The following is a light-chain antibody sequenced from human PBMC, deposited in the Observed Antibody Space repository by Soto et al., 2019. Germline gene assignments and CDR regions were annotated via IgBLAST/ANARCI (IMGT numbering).Light chain of an antibody. CDR2: AAS. V-gene: IGKV3-15*01. J-gene: IGKJ2*02. Sequence: EVVMTQSPATLSVSPGESATLSCKASQSVSRNVAWYQHKPGEAPRLLIYAASTRATGVPARFSGSGSGTDLTLTITNLQSEDFAVYYWQQYGHWPRTFGQGTKLEVK. CDR1: QSVSRN. CDR3: QQYGHWPRT.